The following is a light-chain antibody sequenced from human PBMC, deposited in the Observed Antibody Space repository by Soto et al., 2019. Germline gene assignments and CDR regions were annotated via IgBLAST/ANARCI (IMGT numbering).Light chain of an antibody. Sequence: EIVLTQSPATLSLSPVERATLSCRASQSVSSYLAWYQQKPGQAPRLLIYDASNRATGIPARFSGSGSGTDFTLTISSLEPEDFAVYYCHQRSDWPRTFGQGTKVDI. V-gene: IGKV3-11*01. CDR1: QSVSSY. CDR3: HQRSDWPRT. CDR2: DAS. J-gene: IGKJ1*01.